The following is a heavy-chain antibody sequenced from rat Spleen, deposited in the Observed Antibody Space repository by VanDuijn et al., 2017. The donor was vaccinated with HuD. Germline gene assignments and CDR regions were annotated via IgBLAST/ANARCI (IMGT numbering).Heavy chain of an antibody. CDR3: TIHPRY. CDR2: MRYNGDT. Sequence: QVQLKESGPGLVQPSQTLSLSCTVAGFSLTSCNVHWVRQPPGKGLEWMGRMRYNGDTSYNSALKSRLSISRDTSKNQVFLKMNSLQTDDTGTYYCTIHPRYWGQGVMVTVSS. J-gene: IGHJ2*01. CDR1: GFSLTSCN. V-gene: IGHV2-63*01. D-gene: IGHD3-1*01.